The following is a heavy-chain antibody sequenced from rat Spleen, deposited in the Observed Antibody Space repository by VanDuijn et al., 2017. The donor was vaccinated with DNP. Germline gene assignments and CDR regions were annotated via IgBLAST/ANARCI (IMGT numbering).Heavy chain of an antibody. CDR2: IRYDGGST. Sequence: EVQLVESGGGLVQPGRSLKLSCATSGFTFSEYDMAWIRQAPTKGLEWVAYIRYDGGSTKYGDSVKGRFTISRDNAKNTLYLQMNSLRSEDMATYYCVRWNSGHFDYWGQGVMVPVSS. CDR3: VRWNSGHFDY. J-gene: IGHJ2*01. CDR1: GFTFSEYD. D-gene: IGHD4-3*01. V-gene: IGHV5-22*01.